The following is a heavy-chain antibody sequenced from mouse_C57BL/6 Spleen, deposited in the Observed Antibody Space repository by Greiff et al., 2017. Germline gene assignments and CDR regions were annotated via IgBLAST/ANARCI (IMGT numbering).Heavy chain of an antibody. V-gene: IGHV1-64*01. CDR3: ARSDGSSYVYFDV. Sequence: VKLQQPGAELVKPGASVKLSCKASGYTFTSYWMHWVKQRPGQGLEWIGMIHPNSGSTNYNEKFKSKATLTVDKSSSTAYMQLSSLTSEDSAVYYCARSDGSSYVYFDVWGTGTTVTVSS. J-gene: IGHJ1*03. D-gene: IGHD1-1*01. CDR1: GYTFTSYW. CDR2: IHPNSGST.